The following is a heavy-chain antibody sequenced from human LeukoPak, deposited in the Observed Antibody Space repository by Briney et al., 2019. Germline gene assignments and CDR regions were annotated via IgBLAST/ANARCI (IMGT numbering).Heavy chain of an antibody. V-gene: IGHV3-21*05. Sequence: GGSLRLSCAASGFMFNGYSLTWVRQAPGKGLEWISCISAGSDYIYYTDSVEGRFTISRDNAKNSLYLQLNSLRVEDTAVYYCARWGLGPSFDYWGRGTLVTVSS. D-gene: IGHD1-26*01. J-gene: IGHJ4*02. CDR1: GFMFNGYS. CDR3: ARWGLGPSFDY. CDR2: ISAGSDYI.